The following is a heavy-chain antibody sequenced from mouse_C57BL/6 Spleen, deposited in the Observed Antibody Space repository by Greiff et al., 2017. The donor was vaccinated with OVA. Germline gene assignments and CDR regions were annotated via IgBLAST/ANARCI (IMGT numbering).Heavy chain of an antibody. CDR1: GYTFTSYW. Sequence: QVQLQQPGAELVKPGASVKMSCKASGYTFTSYWITWVKQRPGQGLEWIGDIYPGSGSTNYNEKFKSKATLTVDTSSSTAYMQLSSLTSEDSAVYYCARSLITTVGGYFDVWGTGTTVTVSS. D-gene: IGHD1-1*01. J-gene: IGHJ1*03. V-gene: IGHV1-55*01. CDR2: IYPGSGST. CDR3: ARSLITTVGGYFDV.